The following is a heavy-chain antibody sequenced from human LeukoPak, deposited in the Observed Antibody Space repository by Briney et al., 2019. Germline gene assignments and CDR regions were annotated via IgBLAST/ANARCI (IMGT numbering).Heavy chain of an antibody. CDR1: GGTFSSYA. CDR2: IIPIFGTA. V-gene: IGHV1-69*05. Sequence: SVKVSCKASGGTFSSYAISWVRQAPGQGLEWMGRIIPIFGTANYAQKLQGRVTITTDESTSTAYMELSSLRSEDTAVYYCARDMVPAAMFDYWGQGTLVTVSS. J-gene: IGHJ4*02. CDR3: ARDMVPAAMFDY. D-gene: IGHD2-2*01.